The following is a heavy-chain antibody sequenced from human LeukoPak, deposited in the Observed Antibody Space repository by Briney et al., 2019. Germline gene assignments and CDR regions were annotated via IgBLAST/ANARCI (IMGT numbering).Heavy chain of an antibody. Sequence: ASVKVSCKPSGYTFTSYGISWVRQAPGQGLEWMGWISAYNGNTNYAQKLQGRVTMATDTSTSTAYMELRSLRSDDTAVYYCARDLDPYCSGGSCFDAFDIWGQGTMVTVSS. D-gene: IGHD2-15*01. V-gene: IGHV1-18*01. CDR2: ISAYNGNT. J-gene: IGHJ3*02. CDR1: GYTFTSYG. CDR3: ARDLDPYCSGGSCFDAFDI.